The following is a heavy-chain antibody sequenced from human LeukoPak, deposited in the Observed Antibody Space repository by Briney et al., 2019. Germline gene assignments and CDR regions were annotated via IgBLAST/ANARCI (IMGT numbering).Heavy chain of an antibody. V-gene: IGHV3-21*01. CDR2: ISSSSSYI. Sequence: GGSLRLSCAASGFTFSSYSMNWVRQAPGKGLEWGSSISSSSSYIYYADSLKGRFTISRDNAKNSLYLQMNSLRAEDTAVYYCASTYYYGSGSYYNGDYWGQGTLVTVSS. D-gene: IGHD3-10*01. CDR3: ASTYYYGSGSYYNGDY. CDR1: GFTFSSYS. J-gene: IGHJ4*02.